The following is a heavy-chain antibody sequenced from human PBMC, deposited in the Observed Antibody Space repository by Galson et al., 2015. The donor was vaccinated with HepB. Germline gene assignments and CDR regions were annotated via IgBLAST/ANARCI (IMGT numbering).Heavy chain of an antibody. D-gene: IGHD3-22*01. V-gene: IGHV3-23*01. CDR3: VKEVMSGGYYYPYYYYGMDV. CDR1: GFTFSSYA. J-gene: IGHJ6*02. Sequence: SLRLSCAASGFTFSSYAMSWVRQAPGKGLEWVSAISGSGGSTYYADSVKGRFTISRDNSKNTLYLQMNSLRAEDTAVYYCVKEVMSGGYYYPYYYYGMDVWGQGTTVTVSS. CDR2: ISGSGGST.